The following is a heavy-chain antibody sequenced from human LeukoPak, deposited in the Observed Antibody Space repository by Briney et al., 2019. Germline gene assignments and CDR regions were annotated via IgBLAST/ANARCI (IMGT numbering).Heavy chain of an antibody. CDR3: ARHGYCSGGSCYSWGYYYYMDV. J-gene: IGHJ6*03. CDR2: IYYSGST. Sequence: SETLSLTCTVSGGSISSSSYYWGWIRQPPGKGLEWIGSIYYSGSTYYNPSLKSRVTISVDTSKNQFSLKLSSVTAADTAVYYCARHGYCSGGSCYSWGYYYYMDVWGKGTTVTISS. D-gene: IGHD2-15*01. V-gene: IGHV4-39*01. CDR1: GGSISSSSYY.